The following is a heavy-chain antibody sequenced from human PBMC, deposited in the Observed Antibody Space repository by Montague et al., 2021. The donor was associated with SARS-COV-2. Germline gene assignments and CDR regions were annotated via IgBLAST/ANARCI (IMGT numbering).Heavy chain of an antibody. V-gene: IGHV3-23*03. CDR2: ICSGGSDT. J-gene: IGHJ4*02. CDR1: GFTFDTFA. CDR3: AKADDYFASGIDH. Sequence: SLRLSCAASGFTFDTFAMNWVRQAPGKGLEWVAVICSGGSDTYYAESVKGRFIISRDNSRKTLYLQMKSLRAEDTAVYYCAKADDYFASGIDHWGQGTTVTVSS. D-gene: IGHD3-9*01.